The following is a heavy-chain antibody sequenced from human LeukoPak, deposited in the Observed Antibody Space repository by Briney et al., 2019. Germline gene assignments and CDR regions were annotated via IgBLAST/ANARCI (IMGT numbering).Heavy chain of an antibody. Sequence: SETLSLTCTVSGGSISSSSYYWGWIRQPPGKGLEWIRSIYYSGSTYYNPSLKSRVTISVDTSKNQFSLKLSSVTAADTAVYYCARVGIVATIGTYNYYMDVWGKGTTVTISS. V-gene: IGHV4-39*07. CDR1: GGSISSSSYY. J-gene: IGHJ6*03. CDR2: IYYSGST. CDR3: ARVGIVATIGTYNYYMDV. D-gene: IGHD5-12*01.